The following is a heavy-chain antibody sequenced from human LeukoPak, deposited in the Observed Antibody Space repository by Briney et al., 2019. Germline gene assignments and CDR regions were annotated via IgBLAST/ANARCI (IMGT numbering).Heavy chain of an antibody. CDR1: GGTFSSYA. D-gene: IGHD5-18*01. CDR3: ASSVDTAMVEDY. Sequence: SVKVSCKASGGTFSSYAISWVRQAPGQGLEWMGGIIPIFGTANYAQKFQGRVTITADESTSTAYMELNSLRAEDTAVYYCASSVDTAMVEDYWSQGTLVTVSS. V-gene: IGHV1-69*13. J-gene: IGHJ4*02. CDR2: IIPIFGTA.